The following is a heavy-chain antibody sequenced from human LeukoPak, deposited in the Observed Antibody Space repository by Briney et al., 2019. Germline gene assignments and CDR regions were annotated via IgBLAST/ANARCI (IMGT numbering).Heavy chain of an antibody. CDR3: ARESSFYTGTFDY. J-gene: IGHJ4*02. Sequence: ASVTVSCKASGGTFSSYAISWVRQAPGQGLEWMGGIIPIFGTANYAQKFQGRVTIIADESTSTAYMELSSLRSEDTAVYYCARESSFYTGTFDYWGQGTLVTVSS. D-gene: IGHD2/OR15-2a*01. V-gene: IGHV1-69*01. CDR1: GGTFSSYA. CDR2: IIPIFGTA.